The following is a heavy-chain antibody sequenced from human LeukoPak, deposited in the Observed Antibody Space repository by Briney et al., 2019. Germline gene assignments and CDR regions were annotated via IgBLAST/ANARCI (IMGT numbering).Heavy chain of an antibody. CDR1: GGSLSNYY. J-gene: IGHJ4*02. D-gene: IGHD3-22*01. CDR3: ARGNYYDSSGYYRLFDY. CDR2: IYYSGST. Sequence: SETLSLTCPVSGGSLSNYYWSWIRQPPGKGLEWIANIYYSGSTNYNPSLKSRVTISIDTSKNQFSLKLSSVTAADTAVYYCARGNYYDSSGYYRLFDYWGQGTLVTVSS. V-gene: IGHV4-59*01.